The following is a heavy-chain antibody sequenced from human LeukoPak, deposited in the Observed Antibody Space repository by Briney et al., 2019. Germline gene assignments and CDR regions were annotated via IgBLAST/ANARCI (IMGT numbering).Heavy chain of an antibody. V-gene: IGHV1-69*05. J-gene: IGHJ4*02. CDR2: IIPIFGTA. D-gene: IGHD5-24*01. CDR3: ARDLSPRGPVRWLQCAY. Sequence: ASVKVSCKASGGTFSSYAISWVRRAPGQGLEWMGGIIPIFGTANYAQKFQGRVTITTDESTSTAYMELSSLRSEDTAVYYCARDLSPRGPVRWLQCAYWGQGTLVTVSS. CDR1: GGTFSSYA.